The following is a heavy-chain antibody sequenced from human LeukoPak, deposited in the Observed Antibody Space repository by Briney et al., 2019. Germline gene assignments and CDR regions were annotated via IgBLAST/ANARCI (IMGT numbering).Heavy chain of an antibody. CDR1: GASISSYY. D-gene: IGHD3-22*01. V-gene: IGHV4-59*01. J-gene: IGHJ5*02. CDR3: ARVLLSSGYSP. CDR2: IYYSGIT. Sequence: PSETLSLTCSVSGASISSYYYNWIRQSPGKGLEWIGYIYYSGITNYNPSLKSRVTMSLDTSNNQFSLKLSSVTAADTAVYYCARVLLSSGYSPWGQGTLVTVSS.